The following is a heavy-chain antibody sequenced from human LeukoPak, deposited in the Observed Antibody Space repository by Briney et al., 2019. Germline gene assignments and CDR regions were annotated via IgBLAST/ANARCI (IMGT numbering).Heavy chain of an antibody. Sequence: PGGSLRLSCAASGFTFSSYGMHWVRQAPGKGLEWVALIWYDGSNKYYADSVKGRLTISRDNSKNTLYLQMNSLRAEDTAVYYCAREGPRGNSQFDYWGQGTLVIVSS. D-gene: IGHD2/OR15-2a*01. V-gene: IGHV3-33*01. CDR2: IWYDGSNK. CDR1: GFTFSSYG. CDR3: AREGPRGNSQFDY. J-gene: IGHJ4*02.